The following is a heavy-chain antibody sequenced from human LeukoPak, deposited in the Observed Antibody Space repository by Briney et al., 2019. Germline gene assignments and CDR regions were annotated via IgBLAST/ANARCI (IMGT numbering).Heavy chain of an antibody. J-gene: IGHJ4*02. CDR3: ARGGDNLPYYFDY. D-gene: IGHD1-14*01. V-gene: IGHV3-66*01. CDR1: GFTVSNKY. Sequence: PGGSLRLSCVASGFTVSNKYMSWVRQAPGKGLEWVSVIYSRGSTYYADSVKGRFTISRGNAKNTLYLQMNSLRAEDTTVYYCARGGDNLPYYFDYWGQGTLVTVSS. CDR2: IYSRGST.